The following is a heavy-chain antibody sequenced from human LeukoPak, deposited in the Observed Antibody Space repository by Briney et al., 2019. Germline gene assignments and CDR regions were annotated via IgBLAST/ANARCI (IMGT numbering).Heavy chain of an antibody. CDR3: AKGLTYYYGSGSYIVDAFDI. CDR1: GGTFSSYA. Sequence: SVKVSCKASGGTFSSYAISWVRQAPGQGLEWMGGIIPIFGTANYAQKFQGRVTITADESTSTAYMELSSLRSEDTAVYYCAKGLTYYYGSGSYIVDAFDIWGQGTMVTVSS. D-gene: IGHD3-10*01. J-gene: IGHJ3*02. V-gene: IGHV1-69*01. CDR2: IIPIFGTA.